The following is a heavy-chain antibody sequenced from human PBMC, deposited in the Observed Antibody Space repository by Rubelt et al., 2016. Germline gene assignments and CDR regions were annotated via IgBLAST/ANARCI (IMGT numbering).Heavy chain of an antibody. CDR3: ARGVS. D-gene: IGHD3-10*01. CDR2: MNPNTGNT. Sequence: QVQLVQSGAEVKKPGASVKVSCKASGYSFSTSDINWVRQGTGHGLEWMGWMNPNTGNTGSAKKFQGRVTMTSNISISTAYLYLSSLRSEDTAVYYCARGVSWGQGTLVAVSS. V-gene: IGHV1-8*01. CDR1: GYSFSTSD. J-gene: IGHJ4*02.